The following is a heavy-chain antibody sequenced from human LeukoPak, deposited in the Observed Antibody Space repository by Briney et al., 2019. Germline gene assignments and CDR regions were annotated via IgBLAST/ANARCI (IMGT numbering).Heavy chain of an antibody. CDR3: ARARHGYIYGYRPNELGHFFDY. V-gene: IGHV4-39*07. CDR1: GGSISRSGYY. J-gene: IGHJ4*02. CDR2: IYYSGST. D-gene: IGHD5-18*01. Sequence: SETLPLTCTVSGGSISRSGYYWGWIRQTPWKGLEWIGSIYYSGSTYYKSSLKSRVTIPLDTSKNQFSLKLSSVTAADTAVYYCARARHGYIYGYRPNELGHFFDYWGQGTLVTVSS.